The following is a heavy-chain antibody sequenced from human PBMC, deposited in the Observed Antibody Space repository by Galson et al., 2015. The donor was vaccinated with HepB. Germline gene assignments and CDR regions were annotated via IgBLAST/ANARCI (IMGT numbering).Heavy chain of an antibody. Sequence: CAISGDSVSSNSAAWNWIRQSPPRGLEWLGRTYYRSKWYNDYAVSVKSRITINPDTSKNQFSLQLNSVTPEDTAVYYCARGPYSGSYSDFDYWGQGTLVTVSS. CDR2: TYYRSKWYN. V-gene: IGHV6-1*01. CDR3: ARGPYSGSYSDFDY. CDR1: GDSVSSNSAA. D-gene: IGHD1-26*01. J-gene: IGHJ4*02.